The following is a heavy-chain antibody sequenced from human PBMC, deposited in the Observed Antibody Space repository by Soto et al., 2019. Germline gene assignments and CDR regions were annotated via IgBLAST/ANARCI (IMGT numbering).Heavy chain of an antibody. Sequence: ASVKVSCKASGYTFTGYYMHWVRQAPGQGLEWMGWINPNSGGTNYAQKFQGWVTMTRDTSISTAYMELSRLRSDDTAVYYCARGGVLLWFGELSHAFDIWGQGTMVTVSS. CDR1: GYTFTGYY. CDR3: ARGGVLLWFGELSHAFDI. V-gene: IGHV1-2*04. D-gene: IGHD3-10*01. J-gene: IGHJ3*02. CDR2: INPNSGGT.